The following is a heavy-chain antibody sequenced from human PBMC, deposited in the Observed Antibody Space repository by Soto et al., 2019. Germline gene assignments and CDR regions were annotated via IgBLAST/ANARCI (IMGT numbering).Heavy chain of an antibody. D-gene: IGHD7-27*01. Sequence: GGSLRLSCAASGFVVSSFGMYWVRQAPGKGLEWVAHIWYDGSNTYYADSVRGRFTISRDNSRNTLYLQMNSLRAEDTAVYHCVRDLLGSGGHFDYWGQGTPVTVSS. CDR1: GFVVSSFG. CDR3: VRDLLGSGGHFDY. V-gene: IGHV3-33*01. J-gene: IGHJ4*02. CDR2: IWYDGSNT.